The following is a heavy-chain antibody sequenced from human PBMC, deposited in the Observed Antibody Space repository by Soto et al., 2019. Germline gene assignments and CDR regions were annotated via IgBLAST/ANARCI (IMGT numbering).Heavy chain of an antibody. CDR3: ASTKQWLAFDY. J-gene: IGHJ4*02. CDR2: FYNSGST. CDR1: GDSISNYY. D-gene: IGHD6-19*01. V-gene: IGHV4-59*01. Sequence: PSETLSLTCTVSGDSISNYYWTWIRQPPGKGLEWIGCFYNSGSTNYNSSLKSRVTISVDTSKNQFSLRVNSVTAADTAVYYCASTKQWLAFDYWGQGALVTVSS.